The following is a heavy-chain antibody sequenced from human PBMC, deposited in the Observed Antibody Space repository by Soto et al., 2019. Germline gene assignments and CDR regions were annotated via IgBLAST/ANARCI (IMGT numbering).Heavy chain of an antibody. V-gene: IGHV4-31*03. Sequence: SETLSLTCTVSGGSISSGGYYWSWIRQHPGKGLEWIGYIYYSGSTYYNPSLKSRVTISVDTSKNQFSLKLSSVTAADTAVYYCARGRRHQLLLSPYYFDYWGQGTLVTVSS. CDR3: ARGRRHQLLLSPYYFDY. CDR1: GGSISSGGYY. D-gene: IGHD2-2*01. J-gene: IGHJ4*02. CDR2: IYYSGST.